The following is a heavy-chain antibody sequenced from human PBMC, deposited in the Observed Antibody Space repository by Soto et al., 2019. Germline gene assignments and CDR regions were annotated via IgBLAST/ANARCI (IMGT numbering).Heavy chain of an antibody. CDR3: ARLASFGSLNWFDP. J-gene: IGHJ5*02. D-gene: IGHD5-18*01. V-gene: IGHV1-8*01. Sequence: GASVKVSCKASGYIFANNDVSWVRQATGQGLEWMGWMNPGSGDTGYAQKFQGRVTMTRNISIATAYMELSSLRADDTAIYYCARLASFGSLNWFDPWVQGTLVTVSS. CDR2: MNPGSGDT. CDR1: GYIFANND.